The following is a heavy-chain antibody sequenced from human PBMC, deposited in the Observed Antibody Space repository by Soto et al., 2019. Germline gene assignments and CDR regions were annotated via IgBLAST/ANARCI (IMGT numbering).Heavy chain of an antibody. CDR1: GGTFSSYT. V-gene: IGHV1-69*02. Sequence: QVQLVQSGAEVKKPGSSVKVSCQASGGTFSSYTISWGRQAPGQGLEWMGRSIPILGIANYAQKFQGRVTITADKSTITAYMGPSSLRSEDTAAYYCARVKGHYSGSGRSPLSRPNWFDPWGQGTLVTFSS. D-gene: IGHD3-10*01. CDR2: SIPILGIA. CDR3: ARVKGHYSGSGRSPLSRPNWFDP. J-gene: IGHJ5*02.